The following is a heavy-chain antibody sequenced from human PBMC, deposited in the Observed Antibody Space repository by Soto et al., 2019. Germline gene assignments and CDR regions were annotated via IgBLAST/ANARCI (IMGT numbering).Heavy chain of an antibody. CDR2: INPHGGST. J-gene: IGHJ5*02. Sequence: ASVKVSCKAPGDTFTSYYLNWVRQAPGQGLEWMGVINPHGGSTKYAQKFQGRVTMTRDTSRGTVYMELRSLRSDDTAIYYCARSSGGNFGIIIEGSNWFGPWGQGTLVTVSS. D-gene: IGHD3-3*01. CDR1: GDTFTSYY. V-gene: IGHV1-46*01. CDR3: ARSSGGNFGIIIEGSNWFGP.